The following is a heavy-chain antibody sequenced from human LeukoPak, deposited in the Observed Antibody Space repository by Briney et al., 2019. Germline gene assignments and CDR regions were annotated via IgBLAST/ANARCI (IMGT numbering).Heavy chain of an antibody. CDR2: ISSSGSTI. CDR1: GFTFSSYE. Sequence: GGSLRLSCAASGFTFSSYEMNWVRQAPGKGLEWVSYISSSGSTIYYADSVKGRFTISRDNAKNSLYLQMNGLRAEDTAVYYCASVAIRGPYYYYGMDVWGQGTTVTVSS. CDR3: ASVAIRGPYYYYGMDV. J-gene: IGHJ6*02. D-gene: IGHD5-12*01. V-gene: IGHV3-48*03.